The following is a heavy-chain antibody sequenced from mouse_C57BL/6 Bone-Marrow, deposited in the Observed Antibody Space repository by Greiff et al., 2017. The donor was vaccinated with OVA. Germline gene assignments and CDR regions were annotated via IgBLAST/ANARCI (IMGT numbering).Heavy chain of an antibody. J-gene: IGHJ4*01. CDR3: AKDYDRAMDY. V-gene: IGHV1-42*01. Sequence: EVQLQQSGPELVKPGASVKISCKASGYSFTGYYMNWVKQSPEKSLEWIGEINPSTGGTTYNQKFKAKATLTVDQSTSTAYMQLKSLTSEDSAVYYCAKDYDRAMDYWGQGTSVTVSS. CDR2: INPSTGGT. D-gene: IGHD2-4*01. CDR1: GYSFTGYY.